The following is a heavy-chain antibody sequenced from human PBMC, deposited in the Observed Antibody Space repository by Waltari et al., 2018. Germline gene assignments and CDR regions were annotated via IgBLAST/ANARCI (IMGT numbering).Heavy chain of an antibody. CDR2: ISGSGGST. V-gene: IGHV3-23*01. CDR1: GFTFSSYA. CDR3: AKPPRGGYDYWYFDL. Sequence: EVQLLESGGGLVQPGGSLRLSCAASGFTFSSYAMSWVRQASGKGLEWVSAISGSGGSTYYADSVKGRFTISRDNSKNTLYLQMNSLRAEDTAVYYCAKPPRGGYDYWYFDLWGRGTLVTVSS. D-gene: IGHD5-12*01. J-gene: IGHJ2*01.